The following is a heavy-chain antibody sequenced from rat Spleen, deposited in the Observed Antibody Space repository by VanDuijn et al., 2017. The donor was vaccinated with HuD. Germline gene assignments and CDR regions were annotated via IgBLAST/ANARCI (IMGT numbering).Heavy chain of an antibody. CDR3: ARSYGGYTSNWFPY. D-gene: IGHD1-11*01. CDR2: IRTGGNT. Sequence: QVQLKESGPGLVQPSQTLSLTCTVSGFSLSSYHISWVRQPPGKGLEWMGVIRTGGNTEYNSLLKSRLSISRDTSKSQVFLKMNSLQTDDIVIYFCARSYGGYTSNWFPYWGQGTLVTVSS. V-gene: IGHV2-43*01. CDR1: GFSLSSYH. J-gene: IGHJ3*01.